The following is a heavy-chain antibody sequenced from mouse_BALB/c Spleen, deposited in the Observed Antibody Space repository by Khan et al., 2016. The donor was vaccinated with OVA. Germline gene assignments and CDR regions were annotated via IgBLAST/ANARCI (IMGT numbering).Heavy chain of an antibody. CDR2: ISTYYGDA. CDR3: ARGSGNSRFAY. CDR1: GYTFTDYA. V-gene: IGHV1S137*01. D-gene: IGHD1-3*01. J-gene: IGHJ3*01. Sequence: QVQLKQSGAELVRPGVSVKISCKGSGYTFTDYAMHWVKQSHAKSLEWIGVISTYYGDADYNQKFKGKATMTVDKSSSTAYMELASLVSADSAIYYCARGSGNSRFAYWGQGTLVTVSA.